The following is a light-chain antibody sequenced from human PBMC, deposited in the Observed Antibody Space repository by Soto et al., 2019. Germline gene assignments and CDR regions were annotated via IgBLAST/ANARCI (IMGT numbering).Light chain of an antibody. CDR3: GTWDSRLSVYV. J-gene: IGLJ1*01. V-gene: IGLV1-51*01. CDR1: GSNIGRHI. CDR2: DDN. Sequence: QSALTQPPSVSAAPGQKVTISCSGSGSNIGRHIVSWYQQLPGTAPILLISDDNKRPSGIPDRFSVSKSGTSATLGIPGLQTGDEADYYCGTWDSRLSVYVFGTGTKVTVL.